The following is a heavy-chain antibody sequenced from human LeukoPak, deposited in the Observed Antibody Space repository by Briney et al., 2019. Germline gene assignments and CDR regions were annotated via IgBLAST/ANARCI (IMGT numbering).Heavy chain of an antibody. CDR1: GFTFSSYE. CDR3: AREPYCSSTSCYWYYYYYMDV. Sequence: PGGSLRLSCAASGFTFSSYEMNWVRQAPGKGLEWVSYISSSGSTIYYADSVKGRFTISRDNAKNSLYLQMNSLRAEDTAVYYCAREPYCSSTSCYWYYYYYMDVWGKGTTVTVSS. D-gene: IGHD2-2*01. CDR2: ISSSGSTI. J-gene: IGHJ6*03. V-gene: IGHV3-48*03.